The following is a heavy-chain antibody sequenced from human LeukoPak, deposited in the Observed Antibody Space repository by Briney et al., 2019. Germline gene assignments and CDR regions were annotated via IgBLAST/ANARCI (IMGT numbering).Heavy chain of an antibody. V-gene: IGHV3-21*01. Sequence: GGSLRLSCAASGFTFSSDCMSSVRQAPGKGLEWVSSISSISSDIYYADSVKGRFTISRDNAKNSLYLQMNSLRAEDTAVYYCARAPGYCSGGSCFDYWGQGTLVTVSS. CDR3: ARAPGYCSGGSCFDY. J-gene: IGHJ4*02. CDR1: GFTFSSDC. CDR2: ISSISSDI. D-gene: IGHD2-15*01.